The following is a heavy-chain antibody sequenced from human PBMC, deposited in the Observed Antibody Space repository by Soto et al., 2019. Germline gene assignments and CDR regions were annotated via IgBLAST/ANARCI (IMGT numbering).Heavy chain of an antibody. CDR2: ISGSGGST. CDR3: AKDPATVTYPYYFDY. D-gene: IGHD4-4*01. CDR1: GFTFSSYA. V-gene: IGHV3-23*01. Sequence: EVQLLESGGGLVQPGGSLRLYCAASGFTFSSYAMSWVRQAPGKGLEWVSAISGSGGSTYYADSVKGRFTISRDNSKNTLYLQMNSLRADDTAVYYCAKDPATVTYPYYFDYWGQGTLVTVSS. J-gene: IGHJ4*02.